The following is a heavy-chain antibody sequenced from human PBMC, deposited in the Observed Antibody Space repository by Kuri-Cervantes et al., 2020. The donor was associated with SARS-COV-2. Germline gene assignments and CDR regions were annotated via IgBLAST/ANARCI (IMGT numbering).Heavy chain of an antibody. D-gene: IGHD5-18*01. Sequence: GESLKISCAASGFTFSSYSMNWVRQAPGKVLEWVSSISSSSSYIYYADSVKGRFTISRDNAKNSLYLQMNSLRAEDSAVYYCARALHTAMVKKLDYWGQGTLVTVSS. CDR1: GFTFSSYS. V-gene: IGHV3-21*01. J-gene: IGHJ4*02. CDR3: ARALHTAMVKKLDY. CDR2: ISSSSSYI.